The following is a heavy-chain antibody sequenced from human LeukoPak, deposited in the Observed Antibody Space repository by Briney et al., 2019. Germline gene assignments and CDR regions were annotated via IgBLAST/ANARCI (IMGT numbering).Heavy chain of an antibody. J-gene: IGHJ3*02. CDR1: GFTFSSYA. D-gene: IGHD6-19*01. CDR3: ARVKVSGPKPALNDAFDI. V-gene: IGHV3-30-3*01. CDR2: ISYDGSNK. Sequence: GGSLRLSCAASGFTFSSYAMHWVRQAPGKGLEWVAVISYDGSNKYYADSVKGRFTISRDNSKDTLYLQMNSLRAEDTAVYYCARVKVSGPKPALNDAFDIWRQGTMVTVSS.